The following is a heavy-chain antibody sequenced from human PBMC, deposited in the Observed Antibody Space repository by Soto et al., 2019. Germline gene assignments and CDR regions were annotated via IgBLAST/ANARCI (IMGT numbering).Heavy chain of an antibody. Sequence: PGGSLRLSCAASGFTVNNNYMSWVRQAPGKGLEWVSVIYSGGSTYYAVSVMGGFTISRDNSKNTVHLQMNSLRAEDTAVYYCARASYYYDSRGYYYRYYFDYWGQGALVTVSS. D-gene: IGHD3-22*01. CDR2: IYSGGST. V-gene: IGHV3-66*01. CDR3: ARASYYYDSRGYYYRYYFDY. CDR1: GFTVNNNY. J-gene: IGHJ4*02.